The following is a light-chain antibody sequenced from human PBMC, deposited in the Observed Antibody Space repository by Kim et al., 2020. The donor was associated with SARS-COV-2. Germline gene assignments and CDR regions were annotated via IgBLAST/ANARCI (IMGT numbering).Light chain of an antibody. CDR2: DVS. CDR1: SSDVGGYNY. Sequence: QSALTQPASVSGSPGQSITISCTGTSSDVGGYNYVSWYQQHPGKAPKLMIYDVSNRPSGVSNRFSDSKSGNTASLTISGLQAEDEAEYYCSSYTSSSTGVFGGGTQLTVL. J-gene: IGLJ3*02. V-gene: IGLV2-14*03. CDR3: SSYTSSSTGV.